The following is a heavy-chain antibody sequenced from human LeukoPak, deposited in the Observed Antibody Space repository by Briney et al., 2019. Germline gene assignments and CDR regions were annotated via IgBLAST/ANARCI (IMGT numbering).Heavy chain of an antibody. CDR2: IYYSGST. Sequence: KPSETLSLTCTVSGGSFNDYYWTWIRQPPGKGLEWIGRIYYSGSTNYSPSLKSRVTISVDTSKNQFSLKLSSVTAADTALYYCARDLGTRYYDSSGTDAFDIWGQGAMVTVSS. J-gene: IGHJ3*02. CDR1: GGSFNDYY. D-gene: IGHD3-22*01. CDR3: ARDLGTRYYDSSGTDAFDI. V-gene: IGHV4-59*01.